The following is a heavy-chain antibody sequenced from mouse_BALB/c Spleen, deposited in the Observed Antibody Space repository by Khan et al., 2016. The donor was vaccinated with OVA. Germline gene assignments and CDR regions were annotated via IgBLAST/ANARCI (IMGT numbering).Heavy chain of an antibody. CDR1: GYSFTSYY. V-gene: IGHV1S135*01. D-gene: IGHD2-2*01. J-gene: IGHJ3*01. CDR2: IDPFSGDT. CDR3: TRHGYDAWFTY. Sequence: IQLVQSGPELMKPGASVKISCKASGYSFTSYYIHWVMESHGKSLEWIGYIDPFSGDTTYNQKFKGKATLTVDKSSSTAYILLSNLTSEDSAVYYCTRHGYDAWFTYWGQGTLVTVSA.